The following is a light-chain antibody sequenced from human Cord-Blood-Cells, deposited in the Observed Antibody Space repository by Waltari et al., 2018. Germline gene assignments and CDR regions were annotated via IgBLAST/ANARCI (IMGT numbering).Light chain of an antibody. Sequence: SYELTQPPSVSVSQGQTARITCSGDALPKQYAHWYQQKPGQAPVLVIYKDSERPSGIPGRFSGSSSGTTVALTISGVQAEDEADYYCRSADSSGTCWVFGGGTKLTVL. J-gene: IGLJ3*02. V-gene: IGLV3-25*02. CDR2: KDS. CDR3: RSADSSGTCWV. CDR1: ALPKQY.